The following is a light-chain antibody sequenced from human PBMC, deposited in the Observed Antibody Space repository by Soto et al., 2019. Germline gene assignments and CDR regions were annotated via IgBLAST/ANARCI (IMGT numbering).Light chain of an antibody. CDR3: QQYTHWSPWT. V-gene: IGKV3-15*01. Sequence: EIVMTQSPATLSVSPGERATLSCRASQSVSSNLAWYQQKPGQAPRLLIYGASTRATGIPARYSRSGSGTEFTLPMGSLKYEDVAVYYWQQYTHWSPWTGGQGTKVEIK. CDR2: GAS. CDR1: QSVSSN. J-gene: IGKJ1*01.